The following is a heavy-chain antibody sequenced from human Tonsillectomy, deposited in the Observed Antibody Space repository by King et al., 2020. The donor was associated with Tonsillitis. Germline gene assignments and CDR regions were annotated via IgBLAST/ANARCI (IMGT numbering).Heavy chain of an antibody. CDR2: ISPSSGYL. CDR3: ARGHSGSYQRGDAFDI. V-gene: IGHV3-21*01. Sequence: VQLVQSGGGLVKPGGSLRLSCAASGFTFSAYSMNWVRQAPGKGLEWVSSISPSSGYLYYTESMKGRFTSPRENAKNSLYLQMNLLRAEDTAVYYCARGHSGSYQRGDAFDIWGQGTMVTVSS. J-gene: IGHJ3*02. D-gene: IGHD1-26*01. CDR1: GFTFSAYS.